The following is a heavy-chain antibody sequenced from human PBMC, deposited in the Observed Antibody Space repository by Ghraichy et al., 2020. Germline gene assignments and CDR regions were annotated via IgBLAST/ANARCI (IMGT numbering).Heavy chain of an antibody. CDR3: ARDQQWLVLSFFDP. Sequence: LSLTCAASGFTLNNFWMSWVRQAPGKGLEWVANIKQDGSEKYYADSVKGRFTISRDNPKNSLYLQMSSLRAEDTAVYYCARDQQWLVLSFFDPWGQGTLVTVSS. V-gene: IGHV3-7*01. J-gene: IGHJ5*02. CDR2: IKQDGSEK. CDR1: GFTLNNFW. D-gene: IGHD6-19*01.